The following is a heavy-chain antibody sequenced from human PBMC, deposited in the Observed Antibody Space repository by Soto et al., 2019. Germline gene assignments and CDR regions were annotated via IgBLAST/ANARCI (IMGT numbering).Heavy chain of an antibody. V-gene: IGHV3-30*18. Sequence: ESGGGVVQPGRSLRLSCAASGFTFSSSGMHWVRQAPGKGLEWVAVISNDGSNKYYADSVKGRFTISRDNSKNTLYLQMNSLRAEDTAVYYCAKKDTGMVGYYYGMDVWGQGTTVTVSS. CDR1: GFTFSSSG. D-gene: IGHD5-18*01. CDR2: ISNDGSNK. CDR3: AKKDTGMVGYYYGMDV. J-gene: IGHJ6*02.